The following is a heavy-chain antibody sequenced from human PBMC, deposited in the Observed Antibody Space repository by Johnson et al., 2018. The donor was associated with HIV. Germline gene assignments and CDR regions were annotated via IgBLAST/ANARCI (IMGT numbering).Heavy chain of an antibody. Sequence: EVQLVESGGGVVQPGGSLRLSCAASGFTVTTKYMSWVRQAPGKGLEWVSVIYGGGSTYYADSVKGRFTISRDNSKNTLYLQMNSLRVEDTAVYYCASEVRGVLDIWGQGTMVTVSS. CDR1: GFTVTTKY. CDR3: ASEVRGVLDI. V-gene: IGHV3-66*01. J-gene: IGHJ3*02. CDR2: IYGGGST. D-gene: IGHD3-10*01.